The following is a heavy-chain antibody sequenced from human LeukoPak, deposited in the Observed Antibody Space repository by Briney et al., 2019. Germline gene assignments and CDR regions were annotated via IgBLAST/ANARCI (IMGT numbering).Heavy chain of an antibody. V-gene: IGHV1-2*02. CDR1: GYTFIKYG. Sequence: GASVKVSCKASGYTFIKYGITWVRQAPGQGLEWMGWINPNSGGTNYAQKFQGRVTMTRDTSISTAYMELSRLRSDDTAVYYCARGVQAVAGTVDYWGQGTLVTVSS. CDR2: INPNSGGT. D-gene: IGHD6-19*01. J-gene: IGHJ4*02. CDR3: ARGVQAVAGTVDY.